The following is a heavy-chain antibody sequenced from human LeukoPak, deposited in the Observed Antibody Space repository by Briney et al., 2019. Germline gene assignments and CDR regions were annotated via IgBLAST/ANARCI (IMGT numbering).Heavy chain of an antibody. D-gene: IGHD6-19*01. CDR1: GFTFNNYA. J-gene: IGHJ6*02. Sequence: PGGSLRLSCAASGFTFNNYAMSWVRQAPGKGLEWVAVISYDGSNKYYADSVKGRFTISRDNSKNTLYLQMNSLRAEDTAVYYCAKDGHSSGWYLNYYYYGMDVWGQGTTVTVSS. CDR3: AKDGHSSGWYLNYYYYGMDV. V-gene: IGHV3-30*18. CDR2: ISYDGSNK.